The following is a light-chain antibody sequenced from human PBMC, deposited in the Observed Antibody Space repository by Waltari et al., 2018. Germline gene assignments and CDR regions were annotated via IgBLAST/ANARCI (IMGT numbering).Light chain of an antibody. J-gene: IGKJ1*01. CDR2: HAS. CDR3: QKYDFLPAT. Sequence: EIVLTQSPGTLSLSPGERATLSCRASQGVGKYLAWYQQRPGQAPRLLLYHASIRAPGIPDRFSGSGFGTDFSLTISRLEPEDLAVYYCQKYDFLPATFGQGTTVEIK. CDR1: QGVGKY. V-gene: IGKV3-20*01.